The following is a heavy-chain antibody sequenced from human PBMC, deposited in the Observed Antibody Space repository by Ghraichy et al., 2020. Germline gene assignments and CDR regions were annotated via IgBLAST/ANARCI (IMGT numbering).Heavy chain of an antibody. V-gene: IGHV5-51*01. J-gene: IGHJ6*02. Sequence: GESLNISCKGSGYSFTSYWIGWVRQMPGKGLEWMGIIYPGDSDTRYSPSFQGQVTISADKSISTAYLQWSSLKASDTAMYYCARQARIAVAGEDFYYYGMDVWGQGTTVTVSS. CDR1: GYSFTSYW. CDR2: IYPGDSDT. CDR3: ARQARIAVAGEDFYYYGMDV. D-gene: IGHD6-19*01.